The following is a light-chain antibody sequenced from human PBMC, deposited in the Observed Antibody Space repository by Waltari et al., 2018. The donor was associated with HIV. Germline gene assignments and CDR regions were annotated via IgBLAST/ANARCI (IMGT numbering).Light chain of an antibody. V-gene: IGLV1-47*01. CDR3: VAWDDSLSGPV. CDR1: SSNIGSKF. Sequence: QSLLTQPPSVSGTPGQRVTISCSGSSSNIGSKFVYWYQQLPGPAPKLLIYRNDQRPSGVPDRFSGSKSGTSASLAISGLRSEDEADYYCVAWDDSLSGPVFGGGTKLTVL. J-gene: IGLJ2*01. CDR2: RND.